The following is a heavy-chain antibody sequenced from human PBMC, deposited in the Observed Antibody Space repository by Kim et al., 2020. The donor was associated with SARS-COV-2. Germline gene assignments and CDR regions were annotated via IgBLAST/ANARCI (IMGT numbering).Heavy chain of an antibody. D-gene: IGHD6-19*01. V-gene: IGHV4-59*08. J-gene: IGHJ5*02. Sequence: KSRVTISVDTSKNQFSLKLSSVTAADTDVYYCARHKVVAVAGTVTNWFDPWGQGTLVTVSS. CDR3: ARHKVVAVAGTVTNWFDP.